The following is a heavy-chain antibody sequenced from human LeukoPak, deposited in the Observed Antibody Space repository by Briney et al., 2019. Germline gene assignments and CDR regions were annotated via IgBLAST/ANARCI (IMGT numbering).Heavy chain of an antibody. D-gene: IGHD3-3*01. CDR3: ARGPGGYDFWSGYYGFYYYYYMDV. CDR2: INPNSGGT. Sequence: ASVKVSCKASGYTFTGYYMHWVRQAPGQGLEWMGWINPNSGGTNYAQKFQGRVTMTTDTTTSTAYVELRSLRSDDTAVYYCARGPGGYDFWSGYYGFYYYYYMDVWGKGTTVTVSS. V-gene: IGHV1-2*02. CDR1: GYTFTGYY. J-gene: IGHJ6*03.